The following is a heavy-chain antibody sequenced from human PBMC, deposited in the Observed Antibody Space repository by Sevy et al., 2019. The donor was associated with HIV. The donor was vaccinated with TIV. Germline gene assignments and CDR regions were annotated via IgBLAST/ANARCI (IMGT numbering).Heavy chain of an antibody. CDR1: GFTFDDYG. V-gene: IGHV3-20*04. J-gene: IGHJ2*01. D-gene: IGHD1-7*01. CDR3: ARDPGTTETGRYFDL. Sequence: GGSLRLSCAASGFTFDDYGMSWVRQAPGKGLEWVSGINWNGGSTGYADSVKGRFTISRDNAKNSLYLQMNSLRAEDTAVYYCARDPGTTETGRYFDLWGRGTLVTVSS. CDR2: INWNGGST.